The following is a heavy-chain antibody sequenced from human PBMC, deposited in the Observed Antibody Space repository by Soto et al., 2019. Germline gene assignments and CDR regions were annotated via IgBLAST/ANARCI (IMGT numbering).Heavy chain of an antibody. J-gene: IGHJ5*02. CDR1: GGTFSSYA. Sequence: GASVKVSCKASGGTFSSYAISWVRQAPGQGLEWMGGIIPIFGTANYAQKFQGRVTITADESTSTAYMELSSLRSEDTAVYYCARSPPRGWNDGGFDPWGQGTLVTVSS. D-gene: IGHD1-1*01. CDR2: IIPIFGTA. CDR3: ARSPPRGWNDGGFDP. V-gene: IGHV1-69*13.